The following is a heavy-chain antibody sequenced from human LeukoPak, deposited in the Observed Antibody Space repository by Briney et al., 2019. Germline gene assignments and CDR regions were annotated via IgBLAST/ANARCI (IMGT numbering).Heavy chain of an antibody. D-gene: IGHD6-19*01. CDR3: ARDPPSYSSGWHYDY. V-gene: IGHV1-69*04. J-gene: IGHJ4*02. CDR1: GGTFSSYA. CDR2: IIPILGIA. Sequence: SVKVSCKASGGTFSSYAISWVRQAPGQGLKWMGRIIPILGIANYAQKFQGRVTITADKSTSTAYMELSSLRSEDTAVYYCARDPPSYSSGWHYDYWGQGTLVTVSS.